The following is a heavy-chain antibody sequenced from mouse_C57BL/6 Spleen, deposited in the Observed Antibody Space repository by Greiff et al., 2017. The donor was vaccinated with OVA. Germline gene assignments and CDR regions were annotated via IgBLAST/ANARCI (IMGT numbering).Heavy chain of an antibody. CDR1: GYTFTSYW. Sequence: VQLQQPGAELVKPGASVKLSCKASGYTFTSYWMQWVKQRPGQGLEWIGEIDPSDSYTTYNQKFKGKATLTVDTSSSTAYMQLSSLTSEDSAVYYCLYGYDEWYFDVWGTGTTVTVSS. D-gene: IGHD2-2*01. V-gene: IGHV1-50*01. J-gene: IGHJ1*03. CDR3: LYGYDEWYFDV. CDR2: IDPSDSYT.